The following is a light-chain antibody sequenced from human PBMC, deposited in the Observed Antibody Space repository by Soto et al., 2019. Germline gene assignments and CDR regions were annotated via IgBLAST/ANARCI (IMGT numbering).Light chain of an antibody. J-gene: IGLJ2*01. CDR1: SSDVGGYNY. Sequence: QSVLTQPASVSGSPGQSITISCTGTSSDVGGYNYVSWYQQHPGKAPKLMIYDVSNRPSGVSNRFSGSKSGNTASLTISGLQVEDEADYYCSSYTSSKVFGGGTKLTVL. CDR2: DVS. V-gene: IGLV2-14*01. CDR3: SSYTSSKV.